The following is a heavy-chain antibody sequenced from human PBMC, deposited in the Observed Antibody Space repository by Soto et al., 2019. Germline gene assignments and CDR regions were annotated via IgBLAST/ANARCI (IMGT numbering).Heavy chain of an antibody. CDR1: GFTFSSYG. CDR2: ISYDGSNK. Sequence: QVQLVESGGGVVQPGRSLRLSCAASGFTFSSYGMHWVRQAPGKGLEWVAVISYDGSNKYYADSVKGRFTISRDNSKNPLDLQMNSLRAEETAVYYCAKAARYSYVPMLIDYWGQGTLVTVSS. V-gene: IGHV3-30*18. J-gene: IGHJ4*02. CDR3: AKAARYSYVPMLIDY. D-gene: IGHD5-18*01.